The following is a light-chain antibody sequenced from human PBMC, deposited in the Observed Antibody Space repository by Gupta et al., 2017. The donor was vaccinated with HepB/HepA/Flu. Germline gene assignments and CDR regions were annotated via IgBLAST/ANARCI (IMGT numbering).Light chain of an antibody. CDR2: WAS. V-gene: IGKV4-1*01. CDR1: QSVLYSSNNKNY. CDR3: QQDYSTPRA. Sequence: DIVMTQSPDSLAVSLGERATINCKSSQSVLYSSNNKNYLAWYQQKPGQPPKLLIYWASTRESGVPDRFSGSGSGTDFTLTISSLQAEDVAVYYCQQDYSTPRAFGGGTXVEIK. J-gene: IGKJ4*01.